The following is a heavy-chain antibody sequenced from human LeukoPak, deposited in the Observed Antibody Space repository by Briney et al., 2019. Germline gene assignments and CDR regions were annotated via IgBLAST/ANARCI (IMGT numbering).Heavy chain of an antibody. Sequence: SETLSLTCAVYGGSFSGYYWSWIRQPPGKGLEWIGEINHSGSTNYNPSLKSRVTISVDTSKNQFSLKLSSVTAADTAVYYCARGHAYSSGRSHDYWGQGTLVTVSS. CDR3: ARGHAYSSGRSHDY. CDR1: GGSFSGYY. V-gene: IGHV4-34*01. CDR2: INHSGST. J-gene: IGHJ4*02. D-gene: IGHD6-19*01.